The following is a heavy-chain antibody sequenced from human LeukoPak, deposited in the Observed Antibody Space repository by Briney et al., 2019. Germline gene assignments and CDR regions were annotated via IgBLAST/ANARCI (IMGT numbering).Heavy chain of an antibody. D-gene: IGHD3-9*01. CDR3: VIVRGYFDSSGTDY. J-gene: IGHJ4*02. V-gene: IGHV3-64D*06. CDR2: ITSTGGNT. CDR1: GFTFSSYT. Sequence: GGSLRLSCSASGFTFSSYTVHWVRQAPGKGLEFVSAITSTGGNTYYADSVTGRFTLSRDNSKNTLYLQMSSLRAEDTAIYYCVIVRGYFDSSGTDYWGQGTLVTVSS.